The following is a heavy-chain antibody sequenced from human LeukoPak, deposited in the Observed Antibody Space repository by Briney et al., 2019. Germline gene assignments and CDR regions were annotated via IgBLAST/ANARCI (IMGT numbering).Heavy chain of an antibody. J-gene: IGHJ3*02. Sequence: SGGSLRLSCAASGFTFSSYAMSWVRQAPGKGREWVSAISGSGGCTYYADSVKGRFTISRDNSKNTLYLQMNSLRAEDTAVYYCARRGEDAFDIWGQGTMVTVSS. CDR1: GFTFSSYA. CDR2: ISGSGGCT. CDR3: ARRGEDAFDI. D-gene: IGHD3-10*01. V-gene: IGHV3-23*01.